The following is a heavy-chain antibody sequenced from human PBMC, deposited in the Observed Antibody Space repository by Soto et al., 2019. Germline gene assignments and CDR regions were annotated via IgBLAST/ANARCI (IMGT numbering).Heavy chain of an antibody. CDR2: ISGSGGST. D-gene: IGHD4-17*01. CDR1: GFTFSSYA. J-gene: IGHJ6*02. V-gene: IGHV3-23*01. CDR3: AKTGDSRGYDDYRHYYYGMDV. Sequence: GSLRLSCAASGFTFSSYAMSWVRQAPGKGLEWVSAISGSGGSTYYADSVKGRFTISRDNSKNTLYLQMNSLRAEDTAVYYCAKTGDSRGYDDYRHYYYGMDVWGQGTTVTVSS.